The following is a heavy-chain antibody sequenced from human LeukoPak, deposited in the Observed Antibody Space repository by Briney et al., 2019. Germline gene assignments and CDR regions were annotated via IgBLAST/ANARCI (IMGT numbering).Heavy chain of an antibody. V-gene: IGHV4-30-4*01. CDR2: IYYSGSA. CDR3: AREDIVTTIYDY. J-gene: IGHJ4*02. Sequence: SETLSLTCTVSGGSISSGDYYWSWLRQPPGKGLEWIGYIYYSGSAYYNPSLKSRVTISVDTSKNQISLKLSSATAADTAVYYCAREDIVTTIYDYWGQGTLVTVSP. D-gene: IGHD5-12*01. CDR1: GGSISSGDYY.